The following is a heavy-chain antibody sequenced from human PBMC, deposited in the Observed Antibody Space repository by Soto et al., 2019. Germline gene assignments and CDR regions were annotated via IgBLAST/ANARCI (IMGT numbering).Heavy chain of an antibody. CDR2: IRDRAYNYAT. D-gene: IGHD3-10*01. CDR3: TRLISAALDY. CDR1: GFVFKDSS. J-gene: IGHJ4*02. V-gene: IGHV3-73*01. Sequence: EVLLVESGGGLVQPGGSLKLSCAASGFVFKDSSIHWVRQASGKGLEWVGRIRDRAYNYATAYAASVEVRFTISRDDSDDTAYMHMSRLKNEDTAIYYCTRLISAALDYWGQGTLVTVSS.